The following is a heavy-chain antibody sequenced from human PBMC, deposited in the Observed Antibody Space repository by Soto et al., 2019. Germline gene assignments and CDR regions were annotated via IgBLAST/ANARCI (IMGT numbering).Heavy chain of an antibody. J-gene: IGHJ5*02. CDR3: ARDLADGTGSYNWFDP. CDR1: CRSISRYH. D-gene: IGHD3-10*01. V-gene: IGHV4-59*01. CDR2: TYYWGST. Sequence: SETRSLTGILGCRSISRYHWRSSRRPPGTGLAWIGSTYYWGSTNYKPPLKSRVTISVYTSKNQFSLKLTSVTAAATAVYYCARDLADGTGSYNWFDPWGQGTLVTVSS.